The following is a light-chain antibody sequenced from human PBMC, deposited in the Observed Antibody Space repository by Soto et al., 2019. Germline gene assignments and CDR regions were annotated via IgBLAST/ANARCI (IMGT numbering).Light chain of an antibody. CDR2: AAS. Sequence: AIRMTQSPSSFSASTGDRVTITCRASQGISSYLVWYQQKPGKAPKLLIYAASTLQSVVPSRFSGSGSGTDFTLTICCVQSEDFATYYFQQYYSYPCTFGPGTKVDIQ. CDR3: QQYYSYPCT. V-gene: IGKV1-8*01. CDR1: QGISSY. J-gene: IGKJ3*01.